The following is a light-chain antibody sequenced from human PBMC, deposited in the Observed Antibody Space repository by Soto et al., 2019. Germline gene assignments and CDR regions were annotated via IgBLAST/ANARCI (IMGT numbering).Light chain of an antibody. J-gene: IGKJ1*01. CDR2: GAS. CDR1: QSVSSSY. Sequence: EIVLTQSPGTLSLSPGERATLSCRASQSVSSSYLAWYQQKPGQAPRLLIYGASSRATGIPDRFSGSGSGTDFTLTISSLQAEDVAVYYCQQYYYTPRTFGQGTKVDIK. CDR3: QQYYYTPRT. V-gene: IGKV3-20*01.